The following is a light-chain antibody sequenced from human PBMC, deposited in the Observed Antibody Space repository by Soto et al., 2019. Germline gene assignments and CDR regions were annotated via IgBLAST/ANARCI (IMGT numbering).Light chain of an antibody. CDR3: FSFSTTPTDV. CDR1: SSDIGAYDY. Sequence: QSELTQPASLSGSPGQSITISCTGTSSDIGAYDYVSWFQQHPGKAPKLMISEVNNRPSGVSNRFSGSKSGNTAYLTISGLQVEVVAEYFCFSFSTTPTDVFGTWTNVT. J-gene: IGLJ1*01. V-gene: IGLV2-14*01. CDR2: EVN.